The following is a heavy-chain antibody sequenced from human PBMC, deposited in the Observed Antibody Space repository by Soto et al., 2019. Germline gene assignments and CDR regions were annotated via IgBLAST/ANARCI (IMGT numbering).Heavy chain of an antibody. Sequence: SETLSLTCIVSGESISSSSYYWGWIRQSPGKGLEWIGSIYHSGRTYYTQSLKSRVSISIDTYKNPFSLKLRSVTDSDTALYYCARQRTTVVPQAYFDYWGQGALVTVSS. CDR1: GESISSSSYY. CDR2: IYHSGRT. CDR3: ARQRTTVVPQAYFDY. J-gene: IGHJ4*02. D-gene: IGHD1-1*01. V-gene: IGHV4-39*01.